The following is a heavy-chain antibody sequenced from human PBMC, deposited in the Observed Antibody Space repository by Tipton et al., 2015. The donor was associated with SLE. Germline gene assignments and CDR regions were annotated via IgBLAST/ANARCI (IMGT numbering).Heavy chain of an antibody. V-gene: IGHV4-61*09. J-gene: IGHJ4*02. D-gene: IGHD5-12*01. CDR1: GGSISSGYYY. CDR2: IFTSGST. CDR3: ARGRGSGYYRYFDY. Sequence: TLSLTCTVSGGSISSGYYYWTWVRQPAGKGLEWIGHIFTSGSTNYNPSLKSRVTISVDTSKNQFFLELRSVTAADTAVYYCARGRGSGYYRYFDYWGQGALVTVSS.